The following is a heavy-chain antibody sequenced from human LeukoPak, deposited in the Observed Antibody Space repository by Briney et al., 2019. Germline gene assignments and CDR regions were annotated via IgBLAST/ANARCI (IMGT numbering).Heavy chain of an antibody. D-gene: IGHD3-10*01. V-gene: IGHV1-18*01. CDR3: AVNTYGSGSYSNGY. CDR2: ISAYNGNT. J-gene: IGHJ4*02. Sequence: GASVKVSCKASGYTFTSYGISWVRQAPGQGLEWMGWISAYNGNTNYAQKLQGRVTMTTDTSTSTAYMELRSLRSDDTAVYYCAVNTYGSGSYSNGYWGQGTLVTVSS. CDR1: GYTFTSYG.